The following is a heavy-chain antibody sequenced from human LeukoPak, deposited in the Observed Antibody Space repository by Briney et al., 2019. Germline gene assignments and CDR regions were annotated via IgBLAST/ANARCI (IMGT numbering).Heavy chain of an antibody. D-gene: IGHD2-21*01. CDR1: GFTFSSYA. CDR2: ISYDGSNK. CDR3: ARDSYCGGDCYGY. J-gene: IGHJ4*02. V-gene: IGHV3-30*04. Sequence: GGSLRLSCAASGFTFSSYAMHWVRQAPGKGLEWVAVISYDGSNKYYADSVKGRFTISRDNSKNTLYLQMNSLRVEDTAVYYCARDSYCGGDCYGYWGQGTLVTVSS.